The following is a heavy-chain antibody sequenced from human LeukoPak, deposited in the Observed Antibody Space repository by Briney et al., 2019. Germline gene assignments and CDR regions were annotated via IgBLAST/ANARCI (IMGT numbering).Heavy chain of an antibody. CDR1: GGSFSGYY. CDR2: INHSGST. Sequence: SETLSLTCAVYGGSFSGYYWSWIRQPPGKGLEWIGEINHSGSTNYNPSLKSRVTISVDTSKNQFSLKLSSVTAADTAVYYCARVGYSSYYYYYYYMDVWGKGTTVTVSS. J-gene: IGHJ6*03. CDR3: ARVGYSSYYYYYYYMDV. V-gene: IGHV4-34*01. D-gene: IGHD6-13*01.